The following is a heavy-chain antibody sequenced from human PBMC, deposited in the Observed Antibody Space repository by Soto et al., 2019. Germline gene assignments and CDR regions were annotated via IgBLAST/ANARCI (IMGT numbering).Heavy chain of an antibody. CDR1: GGTFNRYS. V-gene: IGHV1-69*02. CDR2: IIPMFGIT. Sequence: QVHLVQAGAEVKKPGSSVKVSCRASGGTFNRYSISWVRQAPGQGLEWMGRIIPMFGITNYAQKFQGRVMLTADTSANTAYMEVSGLRSEDTAMYYCATFYEGDCTTTTCYGDFDYWGQGTLVTVSS. D-gene: IGHD2-2*01. CDR3: ATFYEGDCTTTTCYGDFDY. J-gene: IGHJ4*02.